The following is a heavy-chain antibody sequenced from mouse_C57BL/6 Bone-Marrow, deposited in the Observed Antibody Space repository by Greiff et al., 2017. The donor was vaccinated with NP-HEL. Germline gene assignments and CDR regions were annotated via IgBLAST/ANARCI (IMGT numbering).Heavy chain of an antibody. CDR2: IYPGSGST. CDR3: ARDYYGGSYEWYFDV. CDR1: GYTFTSYW. V-gene: IGHV1-55*01. J-gene: IGHJ1*01. D-gene: IGHD1-1*01. Sequence: QVQLQQPGAELVKPGASVKMSCKASGYTFTSYWITWVKQRPGQGLEWIGDIYPGSGSTNYNEKFKSKATLTVDTSSSTAYMQLSSLTSEDAAVYYCARDYYGGSYEWYFDVWGAGTAVTVSS.